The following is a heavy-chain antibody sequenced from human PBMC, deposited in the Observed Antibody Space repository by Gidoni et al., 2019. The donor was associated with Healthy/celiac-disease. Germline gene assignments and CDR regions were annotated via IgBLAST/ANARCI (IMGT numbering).Heavy chain of an antibody. V-gene: IGHV3-30*03. J-gene: IGHJ4*02. CDR2: ISYDGSNK. CDR1: GFPFRSYG. CDR3: ARAGIAVAGYLFDY. Sequence: QVQLVESGGVVVQPGRSLRLPSAASGFPFRSYGMHWVRQAPGKGLEWVAVISYDGSNKYYADSVKGRFTISRDNSKNTLYLQMNSLRAEDTAVYYCARAGIAVAGYLFDYWGQGTLVTVSS. D-gene: IGHD6-19*01.